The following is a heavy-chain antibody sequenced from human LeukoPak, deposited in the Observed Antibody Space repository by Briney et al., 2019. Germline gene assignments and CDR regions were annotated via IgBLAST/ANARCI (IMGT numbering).Heavy chain of an antibody. CDR1: GFTFSNYA. V-gene: IGHV3-30-3*01. CDR3: AKDISGSYSVDY. D-gene: IGHD1-26*01. Sequence: GGSLRLSCAASGFTFSNYAMHWARQAPGKGLDWVAFISYDGNRKYYADSVKGRFTLSRDNSKNTLYLQMNSLRAEDTAVYFCAKDISGSYSVDYWGQGTLVT. CDR2: ISYDGNRK. J-gene: IGHJ4*02.